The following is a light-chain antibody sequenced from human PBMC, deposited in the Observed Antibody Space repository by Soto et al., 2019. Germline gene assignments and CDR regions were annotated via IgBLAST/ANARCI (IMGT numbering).Light chain of an antibody. CDR3: FSFTSTNTHV. CDR2: ETS. CDR1: SSDFGSYKF. Sequence: QSVLTQPASVSGSPGQSVTISCTGTSSDFGSYKFVSWYQHHPGKVPKVIIYETSKRPSGVSDRFSGSKSGNTASLTIPGLQAEDEADYYCFSFTSTNTHVFGSGTKVTV. J-gene: IGLJ1*01. V-gene: IGLV2-23*01.